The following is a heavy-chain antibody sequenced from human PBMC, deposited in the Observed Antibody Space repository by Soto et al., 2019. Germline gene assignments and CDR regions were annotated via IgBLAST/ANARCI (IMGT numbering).Heavy chain of an antibody. Sequence: SETLSLTCTVSGGSISSYYWSWIRQPPGKGLEWIGYIYYSGSTNYNPSLKSRVTISVDTSKNQFSLKLSSVTAADTAVYYCARALSIVVVPAAGALDIWGQGTMVTVSS. V-gene: IGHV4-59*01. CDR3: ARALSIVVVPAAGALDI. CDR1: GGSISSYY. J-gene: IGHJ3*02. CDR2: IYYSGST. D-gene: IGHD2-2*01.